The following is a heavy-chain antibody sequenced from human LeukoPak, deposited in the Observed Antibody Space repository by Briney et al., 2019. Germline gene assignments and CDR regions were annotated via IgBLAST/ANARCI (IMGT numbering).Heavy chain of an antibody. CDR1: GHTFTGYY. V-gene: IGHV1-2*06. CDR2: INPNSGGT. CDR3: AREDSNPKYYYYYGMDV. Sequence: ASVKVSCKASGHTFTGYYMNWVRQAPGQGLEWMGRINPNSGGTKYAQKFQGRVTMTRDTSINTAYMELSRLRSDDTAVYYCAREDSNPKYYYYYGMDVWGQGTTVTVSS. D-gene: IGHD4-11*01. J-gene: IGHJ6*02.